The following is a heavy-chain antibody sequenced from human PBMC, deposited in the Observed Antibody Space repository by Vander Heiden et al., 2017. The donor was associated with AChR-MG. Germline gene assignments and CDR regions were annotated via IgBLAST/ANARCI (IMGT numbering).Heavy chain of an antibody. CDR1: GVTFSSYG. J-gene: IGHJ4*02. CDR3: ARSIVVVTAIPGY. V-gene: IGHV3-74*01. Sequence: EVQLLESGGGLVQPGGSLRLSCAASGVTFSSYGMHWVRQAPVKGLVWVSRINSDGSNTTYADSVKGRFTISRDNAKNTLYLQMNSLRAEDTAVYYCARSIVVVTAIPGYWGRGTLVTVSS. D-gene: IGHD2-21*02. CDR2: INSDGSNT.